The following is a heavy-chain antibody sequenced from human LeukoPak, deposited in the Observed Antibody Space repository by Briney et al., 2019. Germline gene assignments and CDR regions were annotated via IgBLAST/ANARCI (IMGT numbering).Heavy chain of an antibody. Sequence: PSETLSLTCTVSGGSISGYYWSWIRQSPGKRLEWIAYISFTGNTNYNPSLRSRVTISLDTSKTHFSLTLSSLTAADTAVYYCARSPPGWYYDNSGQYYFDTWGQGALVTVSS. D-gene: IGHD3-22*01. CDR2: ISFTGNT. CDR3: ARSPPGWYYDNSGQYYFDT. CDR1: GGSISGYY. J-gene: IGHJ4*02. V-gene: IGHV4-59*08.